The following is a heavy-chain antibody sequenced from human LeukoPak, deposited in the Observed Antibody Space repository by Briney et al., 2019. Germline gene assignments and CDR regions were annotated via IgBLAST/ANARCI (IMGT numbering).Heavy chain of an antibody. CDR1: GFTFSSCA. V-gene: IGHV3-30*04. Sequence: GGSLRLSCAASGFTFSSCALPWVRQSPGKGLEGVAVISYDGSYKYYTDSVKGRFTISRDNSKNTLYLQMNTLRAEDTAVYYCARVERGGYDDGAFDYWGQGTLVTVSS. D-gene: IGHD5-12*01. CDR3: ARVERGGYDDGAFDY. CDR2: ISYDGSYK. J-gene: IGHJ4*02.